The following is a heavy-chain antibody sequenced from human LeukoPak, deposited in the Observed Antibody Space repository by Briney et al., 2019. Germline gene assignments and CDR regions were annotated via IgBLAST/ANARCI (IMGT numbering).Heavy chain of an antibody. J-gene: IGHJ6*02. CDR3: ARGPVWWLREYYYYGMDV. Sequence: SSVKLSCKASGATISSYAISRVRQPPSHELESPRLIISIFGTANYAQKFQGRVTITADESTSTAYMELSSLRSEDTAVYYCARGPVWWLREYYYYGMDVWGQGTTVTVSS. V-gene: IGHV1-69*01. CDR1: GATISSYA. D-gene: IGHD5-12*01. CDR2: IISIFGTA.